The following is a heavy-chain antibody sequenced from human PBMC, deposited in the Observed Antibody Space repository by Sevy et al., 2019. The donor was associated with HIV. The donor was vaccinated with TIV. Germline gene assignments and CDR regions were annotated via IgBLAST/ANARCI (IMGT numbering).Heavy chain of an antibody. Sequence: SETLSLTCTVSGGSIRSGRYYWTWIRQPAGKGLEWIGRIFSSGSSNYSPSLRSRVSMSIDTSRKQFSLRLSSVTAADTDVYYCARAEGDGYNYRYFDPWGPGILVTVSS. CDR1: GGSIRSGRYY. J-gene: IGHJ5*02. V-gene: IGHV4-61*02. CDR2: IFSSGSS. CDR3: ARAEGDGYNYRYFDP. D-gene: IGHD5-12*01.